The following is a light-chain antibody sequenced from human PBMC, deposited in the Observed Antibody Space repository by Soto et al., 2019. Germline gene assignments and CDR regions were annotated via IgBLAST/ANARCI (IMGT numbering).Light chain of an antibody. CDR2: DAS. J-gene: IGKJ2*01. CDR1: QSVSSTY. CDR3: QQYGSLPFT. Sequence: DIVLTQSPATLSLSPGDRATLSCGASQSVSSTYLAWYQQKPGLAPRLLIYDASSRATGIPDRFRGSGFGTKFTLPISRLEPEYFAVYYRQQYGSLPFTFGQGTKLEIK. V-gene: IGKV3D-20*01.